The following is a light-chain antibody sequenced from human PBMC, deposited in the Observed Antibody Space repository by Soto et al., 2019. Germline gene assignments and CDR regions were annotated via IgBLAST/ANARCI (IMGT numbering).Light chain of an antibody. Sequence: DIVMTQSPDSLTVSLGERATINCKSSQSLLYSFNNKNDLAWYQQKPGQPPKLLIHWASNREFGVPDRISGSGSGTDFTLTISRLQTEDVAVYYCQQYYETPWTFGQGXXXXI. V-gene: IGKV4-1*01. J-gene: IGKJ1*01. CDR1: QSLLYSFNNKND. CDR3: QQYYETPWT. CDR2: WAS.